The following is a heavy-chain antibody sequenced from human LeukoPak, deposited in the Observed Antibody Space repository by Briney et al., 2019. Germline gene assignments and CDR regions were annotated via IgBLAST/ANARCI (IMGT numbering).Heavy chain of an antibody. V-gene: IGHV3-64D*09. CDR3: VKGVDTAMYDAFDI. Sequence: GGSLRLSCSASGFTFSYYAMHWVRQAPGKGLEYVSAISSNGGSTYYADSVKGRFTISRDNSKNTQYLQMSSLRAEDTAVYYCVKGVDTAMYDAFDIWGQGTMVTVS. D-gene: IGHD5-18*01. CDR2: ISSNGGST. J-gene: IGHJ3*02. CDR1: GFTFSYYA.